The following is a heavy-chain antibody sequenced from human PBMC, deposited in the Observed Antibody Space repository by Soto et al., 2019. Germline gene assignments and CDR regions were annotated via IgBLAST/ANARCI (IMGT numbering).Heavy chain of an antibody. CDR2: IGTAGDT. Sequence: QRVPSRAVGGTFVDFDGRRILQTNGKGLEWVSAIGTAGDTYYPGSVKGRFTISRENAKNSLYLQMNSLRAGDTAVYYCARANYVGGSPYYGMDVWGQGTTVTV. D-gene: IGHD1-7*01. J-gene: IGHJ6*02. CDR3: ARANYVGGSPYYGMDV. CDR1: GGTFVDFD. V-gene: IGHV3-13*04.